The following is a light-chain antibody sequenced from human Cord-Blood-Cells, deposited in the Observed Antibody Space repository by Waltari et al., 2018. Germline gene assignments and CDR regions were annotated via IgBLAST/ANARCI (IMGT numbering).Light chain of an antibody. J-gene: IGLJ3*02. CDR1: ISDVGCYNY. CDR2: DVS. V-gene: IGLV2-11*01. Sequence: QSALTQPRSVSGSPGQSVTISCTGTISDVGCYNYVSWYQQHPGKAPKLMIYDVSKRPSGVPYRFSGSESGNTASLTISGLQAEDEADYYCCSYAGSYTWVFGGGTKLTVL. CDR3: CSYAGSYTWV.